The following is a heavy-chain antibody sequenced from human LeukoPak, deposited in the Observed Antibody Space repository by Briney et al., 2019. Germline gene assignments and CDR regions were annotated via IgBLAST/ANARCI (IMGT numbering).Heavy chain of an antibody. CDR3: ARELFYGDYGAYYFDY. Sequence: GSSVKVSCKASGGTFSSYAISWVRQAPGQGLEWMGRIIPIFGTANFAQKFQGRVTITTDESTSTAYMELSSLRSEDTAVYYCARELFYGDYGAYYFDYWGQATLVTVSS. D-gene: IGHD4-17*01. V-gene: IGHV1-69*05. CDR2: IIPIFGTA. J-gene: IGHJ4*02. CDR1: GGTFSSYA.